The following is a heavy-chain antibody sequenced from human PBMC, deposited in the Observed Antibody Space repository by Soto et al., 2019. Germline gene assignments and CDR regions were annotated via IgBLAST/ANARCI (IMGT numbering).Heavy chain of an antibody. Sequence: EVQVLESGGGLVQPGGSLRLSCAASGFTFGILAMSWVRQAPGKGLEWVSTISAGGTTYYADSVKGRFTIPRDNSKNTLYLQMNSLSAEDTAVYYCVKCLEVGATRDFDYWGQGTLVTVSS. CDR1: GFTFGILA. J-gene: IGHJ4*02. D-gene: IGHD1-26*01. CDR2: ISAGGTT. CDR3: VKCLEVGATRDFDY. V-gene: IGHV3-23*01.